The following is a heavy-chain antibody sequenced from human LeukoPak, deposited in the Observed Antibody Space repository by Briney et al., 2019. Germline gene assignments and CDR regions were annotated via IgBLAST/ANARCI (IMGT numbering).Heavy chain of an antibody. Sequence: PGGSLRLSCAASGFTFSSYWMTWVRQAPGKGLEWVAVISYDESNPGKGLEWVAVMSNDGSNKYYADSVKGRFTISRDNSKNTLYLQMNSLRAEDTAVYYCARDPMVRGPIFWGQGTLVTVSS. CDR1: GFTFSSYW. CDR3: ARDPMVRGPIF. D-gene: IGHD3-10*01. V-gene: IGHV3-30-3*01. J-gene: IGHJ4*02. CDR2: MSNDGSNK.